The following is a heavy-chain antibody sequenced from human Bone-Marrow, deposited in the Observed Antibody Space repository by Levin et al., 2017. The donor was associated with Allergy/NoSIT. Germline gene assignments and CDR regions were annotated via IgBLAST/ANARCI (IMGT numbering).Heavy chain of an antibody. D-gene: IGHD3-10*01. Sequence: SSETLSLTCSVFGDSMSSGSYYWSWIRQPPGKGLEWLGYIYNSGTSLYSPSLKPSLRSRLSISADTSKNQFSLNLSSVTAADTAVYFCARGRDYGSGTTRGYYYYMDVWGKGMTVTVSS. V-gene: IGHV4-31*02. CDR1: GDSMSSGSYY. CDR3: ARGRDYGSGTTRGYYYYMDV. CDR2: IYNSGTS. J-gene: IGHJ6*03.